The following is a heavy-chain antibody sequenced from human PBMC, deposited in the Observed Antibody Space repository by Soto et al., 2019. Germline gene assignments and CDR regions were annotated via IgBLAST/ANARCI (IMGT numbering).Heavy chain of an antibody. J-gene: IGHJ4*02. Sequence: GGSLRLSGAASGFTFSRYAMSWVRQAPGKGLEWVSAISGSGGSTYYADSVKGRFTISRDNSKNTLYLQMNSLRAEDTAVYYCAKVGSGWYVDYWGQGTLVTVSS. CDR2: ISGSGGST. V-gene: IGHV3-23*01. CDR3: AKVGSGWYVDY. D-gene: IGHD6-19*01. CDR1: GFTFSRYA.